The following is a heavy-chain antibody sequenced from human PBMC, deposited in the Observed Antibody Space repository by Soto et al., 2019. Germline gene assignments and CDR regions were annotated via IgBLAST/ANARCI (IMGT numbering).Heavy chain of an antibody. CDR3: ARGPRGWRAIAVAGDAFDI. D-gene: IGHD6-19*01. CDR2: ISYDGSNK. V-gene: IGHV3-30-3*01. J-gene: IGHJ3*02. CDR1: GFTFSSYA. Sequence: GGSLRLSCAASGFTFSSYAMHWVRQAPGKGLEWVAVISYDGSNKYYADSVKGRCTISRDTSKNTLYLQMNSLRAEDTAVYYCARGPRGWRAIAVAGDAFDIWGQGTMVTVSS.